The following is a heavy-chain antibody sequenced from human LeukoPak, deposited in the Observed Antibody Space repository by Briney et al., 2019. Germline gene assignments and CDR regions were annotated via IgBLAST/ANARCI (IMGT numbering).Heavy chain of an antibody. CDR3: ARHRYTSSSSYFDF. V-gene: IGHV4-59*08. CDR2: IYSSGST. CDR1: GGSISGYY. Sequence: SGTLSLTCTVSGGSISGYYWTWIRHPPGKGLEWIGYIYSSGSTNYNPSLKSRVTISVDTSKNQFSLRLSSVTAADTAVYYCARHRYTSSSSYFDFWGQGTLVTVSS. J-gene: IGHJ4*02. D-gene: IGHD6-6*01.